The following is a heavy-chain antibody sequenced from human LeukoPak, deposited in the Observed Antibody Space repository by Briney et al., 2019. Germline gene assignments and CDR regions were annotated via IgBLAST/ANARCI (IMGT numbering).Heavy chain of an antibody. CDR1: GFSFSTYW. V-gene: IGHV3-74*01. Sequence: GGSLRLPCAASGFSFSTYWMHWVRQAPGKGLVWVSRIHTDGSRASYADSVKGRFTISRDNAKNTLYLQMNSLRAEDTAVYYCARGYPFDYWGQGTLVTVSS. CDR2: IHTDGSRA. J-gene: IGHJ4*02. D-gene: IGHD5-18*01. CDR3: ARGYPFDY.